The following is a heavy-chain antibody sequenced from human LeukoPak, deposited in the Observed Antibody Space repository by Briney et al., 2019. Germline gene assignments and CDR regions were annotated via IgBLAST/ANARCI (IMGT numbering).Heavy chain of an antibody. Sequence: GGSLRLSRAASGFTVSSNYMSWVRQAPGKGLEWVSVIYSDGTTKYADSVKGRFTISRDNSKNTLYLQMNSLRVEDTAVYYCGRDYCSGGSCFEYWGQGTLVTVSS. J-gene: IGHJ4*02. V-gene: IGHV3-53*01. CDR1: GFTVSSNY. CDR2: IYSDGTT. D-gene: IGHD2-15*01. CDR3: GRDYCSGGSCFEY.